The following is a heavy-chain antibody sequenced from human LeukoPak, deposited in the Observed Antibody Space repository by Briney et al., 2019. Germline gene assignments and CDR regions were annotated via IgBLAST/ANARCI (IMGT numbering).Heavy chain of an antibody. CDR1: GFTFSSYW. V-gene: IGHV3-74*01. Sequence: PGGSLRLSCAASGFTFSSYWMHWVRQAPGKGLVWVSRINSDGSTTSYADSVKGRFTISRDNAKNTLYLQMNSLRAEDTAVYYCAGNVGYSSGWYGEADFDYWGQGTLVTVSS. CDR2: INSDGSTT. J-gene: IGHJ4*02. D-gene: IGHD6-19*01. CDR3: AGNVGYSSGWYGEADFDY.